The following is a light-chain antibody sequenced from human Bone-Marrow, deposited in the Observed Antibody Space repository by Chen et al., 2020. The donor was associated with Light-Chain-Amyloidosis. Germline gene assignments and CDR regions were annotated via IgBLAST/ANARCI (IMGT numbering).Light chain of an antibody. CDR2: EVT. Sequence: QSALPPPASVSGSPGPSITFSCTGTISDVGGDNHVSWYQQHPDKAPKLMIYEVTNRPSWVPDRFSGSKSDNTASLTISGLQTEDEADYCCSSYTITNTLVFGSGTRVTVL. CDR3: SSYTITNTLV. CDR1: ISDVGGDNH. V-gene: IGLV2-14*01. J-gene: IGLJ1*01.